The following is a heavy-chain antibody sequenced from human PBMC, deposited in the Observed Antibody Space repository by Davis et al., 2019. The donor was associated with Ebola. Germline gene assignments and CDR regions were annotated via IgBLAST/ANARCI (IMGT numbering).Heavy chain of an antibody. V-gene: IGHV3-9*01. J-gene: IGHJ4*01. Sequence: SLKISCAASGFTFDDYAMHWVRQAPGKGLEWVSGISWNSGSIGYADSVKGRFTISRDNAKNTLYLQMNSLRAEDTAVYYCAKGNGYWGHGTLVTVSS. CDR3: AKGNGY. D-gene: IGHD2-8*01. CDR1: GFTFDDYA. CDR2: ISWNSGSI.